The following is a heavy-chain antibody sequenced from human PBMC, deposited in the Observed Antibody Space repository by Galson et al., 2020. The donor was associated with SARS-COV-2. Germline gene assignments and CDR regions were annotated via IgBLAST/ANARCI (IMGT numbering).Heavy chain of an antibody. D-gene: IGHD6-19*01. CDR1: GFTFNSYT. CDR2: ISGSATGT. Sequence: GGSLRLSCAASGFTFNSYTMNWVRQAPGKGLEWVSAISGSATGTYYATSVKGRFTISRDNLKNTVYLQMNSLRAEDTAVYYCARDYGQWLVQGVRGFDYWGQGTLVTVSS. V-gene: IGHV3-23*01. CDR3: ARDYGQWLVQGVRGFDY. J-gene: IGHJ4*02.